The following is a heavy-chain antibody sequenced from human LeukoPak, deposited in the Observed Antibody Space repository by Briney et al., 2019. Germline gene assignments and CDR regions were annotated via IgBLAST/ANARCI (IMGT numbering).Heavy chain of an antibody. CDR3: AKTTGYFYFDSGTYPDH. D-gene: IGHD3-10*01. J-gene: IGHJ4*02. V-gene: IGHV3-23*01. Sequence: GGSLRLSCAASGFTFSRFAMTWLRQAPGSGLEWVSTITASGSSTYYTDSVKGRFTISRDNSKNTLYLQMNSLRADDTAVYYCAKTTGYFYFDSGTYPDHWGQGTLVTVSS. CDR2: ITASGSST. CDR1: GFTFSRFA.